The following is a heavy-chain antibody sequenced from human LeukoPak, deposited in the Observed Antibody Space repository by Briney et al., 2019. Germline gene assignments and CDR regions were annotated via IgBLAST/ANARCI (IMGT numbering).Heavy chain of an antibody. V-gene: IGHV4-39*02. Sequence: SETLSLTCTVSGGSMSSSSYYWGWIRQPPGKGLEWIGSIYYSGSTYYNPSLKSRVTISVDKSKNQFSLKLSSVTAADTAVYYCAREGVGYSSGWYRRGPNFDYWGQGTLVTVSS. CDR2: IYYSGST. CDR1: GGSMSSSSYY. D-gene: IGHD6-19*01. CDR3: AREGVGYSSGWYRRGPNFDY. J-gene: IGHJ4*02.